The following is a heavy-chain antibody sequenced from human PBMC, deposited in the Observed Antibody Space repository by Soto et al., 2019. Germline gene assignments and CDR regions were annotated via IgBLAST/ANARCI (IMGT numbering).Heavy chain of an antibody. CDR3: AKSGPTNYFDF. D-gene: IGHD1-26*01. Sequence: SWAACEITYSSFAGKSVQQAPGKGLEWVSGITGGSGFTFYADSVKGRFTISRDDSENTLFLQMSSLRAEDTAKYYCAKSGPTNYFDFWGQGTLVTVSS. J-gene: IGHJ4*02. V-gene: IGHV3-23*01. CDR1: EITYSSFA. CDR2: ITGGSGFT.